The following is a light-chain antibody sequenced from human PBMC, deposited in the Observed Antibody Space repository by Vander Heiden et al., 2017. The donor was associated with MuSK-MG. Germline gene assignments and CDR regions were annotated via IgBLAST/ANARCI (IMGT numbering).Light chain of an antibody. CDR3: QQRSDWPRT. J-gene: IGKJ1*01. Sequence: EIVLTQSPATLYLSPGERAVLSCRASQSVSSYLTWYQLKPGQPPRLLIYDVSKRATGVPARFSGSGSGTDFTLTIGSLEPEDFAVYYCQQRSDWPRTFGRGTKVDIK. CDR1: QSVSSY. CDR2: DVS. V-gene: IGKV3-11*01.